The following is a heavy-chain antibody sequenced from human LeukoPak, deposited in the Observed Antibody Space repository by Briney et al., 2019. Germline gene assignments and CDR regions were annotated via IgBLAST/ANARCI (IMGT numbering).Heavy chain of an antibody. CDR3: ARDRFAGTAYYYYYYYMDV. CDR1: GFTVSSNY. Sequence: PGGSLRLSCAASGFTVSSNYMSWVRQAPGKGLEWVSVIYSGGSTYYADSVKGRFTISRDNSKNTLYLQMNSLRAEDTAVYYCARDRFAGTAYYYYYYYMDVWGKGTTVTISS. D-gene: IGHD1/OR15-1a*01. CDR2: IYSGGST. V-gene: IGHV3-66*01. J-gene: IGHJ6*03.